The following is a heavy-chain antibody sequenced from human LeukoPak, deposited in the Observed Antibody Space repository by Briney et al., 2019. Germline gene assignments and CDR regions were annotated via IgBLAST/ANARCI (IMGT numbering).Heavy chain of an antibody. CDR2: IDHSGST. V-gene: IGHV4-38-2*01. J-gene: IGHJ6*04. CDR1: GYSISSGYY. CDR3: ARVLAVAGIYDGYYYYGMDV. Sequence: SETLSLTCAVSGYSISSGYYWGWIRQPPGKGLEWIGSIDHSGSTYYNPSLKSRVTISVDTSENQFSLKLSSVTAADTAVYYCARVLAVAGIYDGYYYYGMDVWGKGTTVTVSS. D-gene: IGHD6-19*01.